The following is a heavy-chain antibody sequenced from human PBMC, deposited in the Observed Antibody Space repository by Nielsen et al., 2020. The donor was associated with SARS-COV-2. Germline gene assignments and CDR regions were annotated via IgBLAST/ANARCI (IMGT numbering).Heavy chain of an antibody. D-gene: IGHD2-21*02. V-gene: IGHV1-69*13. J-gene: IGHJ4*02. CDR1: GGTFNSYA. Sequence: SVKVSCKASGGTFNSYAISWVRPAPGQGLEWMGGITPIFDTAKYAQKFQDRVRITADESTRTAYMELSSLTSEDTAVYYCARATYCGGDCYATDEWGQGTLVTVSS. CDR3: ARATYCGGDCYATDE. CDR2: ITPIFDTA.